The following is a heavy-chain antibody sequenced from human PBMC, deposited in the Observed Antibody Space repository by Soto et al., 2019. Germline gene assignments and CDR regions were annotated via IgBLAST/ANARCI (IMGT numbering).Heavy chain of an antibody. CDR3: ARHHLEWLLNRAYYYMDV. Sequence: ASVKVSCKASGYTFTSYGISWVRQAPGQGLEWMGWISAYNGNTNYAQKLQGRVTMTTDTSTSTAYMELRSLRSDDTAVYYCARHHLEWLLNRAYYYMDVWGKGTTVTVSS. D-gene: IGHD3-3*01. CDR2: ISAYNGNT. J-gene: IGHJ6*03. CDR1: GYTFTSYG. V-gene: IGHV1-18*01.